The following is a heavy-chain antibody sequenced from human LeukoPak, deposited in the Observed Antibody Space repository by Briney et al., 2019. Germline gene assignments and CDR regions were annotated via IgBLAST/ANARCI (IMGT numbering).Heavy chain of an antibody. CDR2: IYTSGST. Sequence: SETLSLTCTVSGGSISSYYWSWIRQPAGRGLEWIGRIYTSGSTTYNPSLKSRVTMSVDTSKNQFSLKLSSVTAADTAVYYCARDRVFSGYYSHDAFDIWGQGTMVTVSS. D-gene: IGHD3-22*01. J-gene: IGHJ3*02. CDR1: GGSISSYY. CDR3: ARDRVFSGYYSHDAFDI. V-gene: IGHV4-4*07.